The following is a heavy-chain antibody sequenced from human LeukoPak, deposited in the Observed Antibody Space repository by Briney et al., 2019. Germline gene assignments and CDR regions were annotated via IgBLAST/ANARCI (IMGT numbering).Heavy chain of an antibody. CDR1: GFTFSSYW. CDR2: INQDESAK. V-gene: IGHV3-7*05. D-gene: IGHD1-1*01. J-gene: IGHJ6*02. CDR3: GRVSGTTIYHYYYGMDV. Sequence: PEGSLRLSCAASGFTFSSYWMGWVRQAPGKGLEWVANINQDESAKYYVDSVKGRFTISRDNAKNSQYLQMNSLRDEDTAVYFCGRVSGTTIYHYYYGMDVWGQGTTVTVSS.